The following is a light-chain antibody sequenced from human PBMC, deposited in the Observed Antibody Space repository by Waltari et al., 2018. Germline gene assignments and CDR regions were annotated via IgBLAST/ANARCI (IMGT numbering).Light chain of an antibody. Sequence: EIVLTQSPATLSLSPGERATLSCRASQSVSSSLAWYQQKPGQAPRLLIYGASSRATVIPGRFSGSVSGTDFTLTISSLEPEDFAIYYCQQYSNWFTFGPGTKLDIK. CDR2: GAS. V-gene: IGKV3-15*01. CDR3: QQYSNWFT. J-gene: IGKJ3*01. CDR1: QSVSSS.